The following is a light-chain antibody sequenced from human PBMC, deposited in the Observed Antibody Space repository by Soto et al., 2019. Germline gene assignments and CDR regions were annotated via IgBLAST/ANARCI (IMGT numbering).Light chain of an antibody. CDR1: QGIGTW. J-gene: IGKJ1*01. CDR2: AAS. CDR3: QQAKNFPWT. Sequence: DIQMTQSPSSLSASVGDRVTTTCRASQGIGTWLAWYQQQPGKAPKLLIYAASSLQGGVPSRFSGSGSGTDFTLTISSLQTEDFATYYCQQAKNFPWTFGQGTKVDIK. V-gene: IGKV1-12*01.